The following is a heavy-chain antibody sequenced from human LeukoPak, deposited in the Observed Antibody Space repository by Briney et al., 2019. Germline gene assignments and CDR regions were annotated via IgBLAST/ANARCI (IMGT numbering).Heavy chain of an antibody. CDR1: GGSISPYY. V-gene: IGHV4-59*01. J-gene: IGHJ6*03. D-gene: IGHD6-13*01. CDR2: VYYSGGT. Sequence: PSETLSLTCTVSGGSISPYYWLWIRQPPGKGLEWIGYVYYSGGTNYSPSLKSRVTMSVDASKNQLSLKLTSVTAADTAVYYCARRAAAVGTFYMDVWGKGTTVTVSS. CDR3: ARRAAAVGTFYMDV.